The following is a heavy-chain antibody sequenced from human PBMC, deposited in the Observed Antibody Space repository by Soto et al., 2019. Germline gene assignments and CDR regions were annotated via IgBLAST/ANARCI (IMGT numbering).Heavy chain of an antibody. V-gene: IGHV1-46*01. CDR1: GGTFSSYA. D-gene: IGHD3-10*01. CDR2: INPSGGTT. Sequence: ASVKVSCKASGGTFSSYAISWVRQAPGQGLEWMGIINPSGGTTSYAQKFQGRVTMTRDTSTSTVYMELSSLRSEDTAVYYCASPLGIRGVLELDYYSGMDVWGQGTTVTVSS. J-gene: IGHJ6*02. CDR3: ASPLGIRGVLELDYYSGMDV.